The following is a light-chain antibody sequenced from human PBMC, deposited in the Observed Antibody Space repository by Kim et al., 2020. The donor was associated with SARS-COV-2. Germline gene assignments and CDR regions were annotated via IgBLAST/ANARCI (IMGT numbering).Light chain of an antibody. CDR3: QQRSNWPFT. CDR1: QSVSSY. J-gene: IGKJ5*01. V-gene: IGKV3-11*01. CDR2: DAS. Sequence: LSPGERATRSCRASQSVSSYLAWYQQKPGQAPRLLIYDASNRATGIPARFSGSGSGTDFTLTISSLEPEDFAVYYCQQRSNWPFTFGQGTRLEIK.